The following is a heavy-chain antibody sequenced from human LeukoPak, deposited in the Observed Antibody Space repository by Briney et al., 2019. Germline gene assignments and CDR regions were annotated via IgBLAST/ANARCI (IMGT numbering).Heavy chain of an antibody. Sequence: SVKVSCKASGFTFTISAMQWVRQARGQRLEWIGWIVVGSGNTNYAQKFQERVTITRDMSTSTAYMELSSLRSEDTAVYYCAACSSTGTDASYYWYFDLWGRGTLVTVSS. CDR3: AACSSTGTDASYYWYFDL. D-gene: IGHD1-1*01. CDR2: IVVGSGNT. CDR1: GFTFTISA. V-gene: IGHV1-58*02. J-gene: IGHJ2*01.